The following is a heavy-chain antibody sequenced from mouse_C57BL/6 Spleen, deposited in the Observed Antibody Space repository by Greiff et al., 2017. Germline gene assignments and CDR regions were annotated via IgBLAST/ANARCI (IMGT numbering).Heavy chain of an antibody. D-gene: IGHD4-1*01. CDR3: ARDSGTGTVFDY. Sequence: EVMLVESGGGLVKPGGSLKLSCAASGFTFSSYAMSWVRQTPEKRLEWVATISDGGSYTYYPDNVKGRFTIARDTAKNNLYLQMSHLTSEDTAMYYCARDSGTGTVFDYWGQGTTLTVAS. CDR2: ISDGGSYT. V-gene: IGHV5-4*01. J-gene: IGHJ2*01. CDR1: GFTFSSYA.